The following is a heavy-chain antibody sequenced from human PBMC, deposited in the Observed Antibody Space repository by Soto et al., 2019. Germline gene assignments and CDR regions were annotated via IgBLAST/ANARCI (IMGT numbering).Heavy chain of an antibody. CDR2: ISAYNGNT. J-gene: IGHJ3*02. CDR3: ARAPRKLAAFDI. Sequence: ASVKVSCRASGYTFTSYGISWVRKAPGQGLEWMGWISAYNGNTNYEQKLQGRVTMTTDTSTSTAYMELRSLRSDDTAVYYCARAPRKLAAFDIWGQGTMVTVSS. V-gene: IGHV1-18*01. CDR1: GYTFTSYG.